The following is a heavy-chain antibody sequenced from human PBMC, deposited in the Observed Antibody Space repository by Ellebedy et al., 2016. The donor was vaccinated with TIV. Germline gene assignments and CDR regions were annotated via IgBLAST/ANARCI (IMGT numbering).Heavy chain of an antibody. CDR1: GGSISSSSYY. CDR2: IYYSGST. J-gene: IGHJ4*02. Sequence: GSLRLSXTVSGGSISSSSYYWGWIRQPPGKGLEWIGSIYYSGSTYYNPSLKSRVTISVDTSKNQFSLELSSVTAADTAMYYCARDNGGVVDYWGQGALVTVSS. D-gene: IGHD3-16*01. CDR3: ARDNGGVVDY. V-gene: IGHV4-39*07.